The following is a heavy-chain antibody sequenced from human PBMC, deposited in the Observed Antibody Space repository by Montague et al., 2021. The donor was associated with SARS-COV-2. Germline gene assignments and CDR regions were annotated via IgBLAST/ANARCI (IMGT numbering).Heavy chain of an antibody. CDR3: ARAGEGYYYDSSGFLY. V-gene: IGHV3-48*03. D-gene: IGHD3-22*01. Sequence: SLSLSCSASGFIFGSYEMNWVRQAPGKGLEWVSYISNGGDTKYYADSVKGRFTISRDNAKNSLYLQMSSLRAEDTAVYYCARAGEGYYYDSSGFLYWGQGILVTVSS. CDR2: ISNGGDTK. J-gene: IGHJ4*02. CDR1: GFIFGSYE.